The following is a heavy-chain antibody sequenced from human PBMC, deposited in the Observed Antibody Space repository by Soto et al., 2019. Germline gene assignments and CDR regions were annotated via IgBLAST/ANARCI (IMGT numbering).Heavy chain of an antibody. V-gene: IGHV3-64*04. Sequence: AGGSLRLSRSASGFTFSIYAMHWVRQAPGEGLEYVSSISTNGGNTHYADSVKGRFTISRDNAKNSLYLQMNSLRAEDTAVYYCARGYYYDSRGYYYDAFNIWGQGTKVTVSS. J-gene: IGHJ3*02. CDR2: ISTNGGNT. CDR3: ARGYYYDSRGYYYDAFNI. D-gene: IGHD3-22*01. CDR1: GFTFSIYA.